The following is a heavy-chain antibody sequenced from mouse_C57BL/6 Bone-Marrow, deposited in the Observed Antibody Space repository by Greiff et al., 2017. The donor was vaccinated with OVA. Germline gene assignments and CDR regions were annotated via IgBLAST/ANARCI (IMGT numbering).Heavy chain of an antibody. Sequence: VQLQQSGAELVKPGASVKLSCKASGYTFTSYWMHWVKQRPGQGLEWIGMIHPNSGSTNYNEKFKSKATLTVDKSSSTAYMQLSSLTSEDSAVYYCARFQLTLRGGDFDYWGQGTTLTVSS. CDR3: ARFQLTLRGGDFDY. V-gene: IGHV1-64*01. D-gene: IGHD3-3*01. CDR2: IHPNSGST. J-gene: IGHJ2*01. CDR1: GYTFTSYW.